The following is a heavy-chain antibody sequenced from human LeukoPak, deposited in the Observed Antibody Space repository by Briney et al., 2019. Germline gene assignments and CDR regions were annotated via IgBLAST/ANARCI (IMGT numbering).Heavy chain of an antibody. CDR3: ARAWGTTGPPPNY. D-gene: IGHD3-16*01. V-gene: IGHV4-34*01. CDR2: INHRGYT. J-gene: IGHJ4*02. Sequence: PSETLSLTCAVYGGSFTDYYWTWIRQPPGKGLEWIGEINHRGYTNYNPSLKSRVTISIDTSKNQFSLNLRSATAADTAIYYCARAWGTTGPPPNYWGQGALVTVSS. CDR1: GGSFTDYY.